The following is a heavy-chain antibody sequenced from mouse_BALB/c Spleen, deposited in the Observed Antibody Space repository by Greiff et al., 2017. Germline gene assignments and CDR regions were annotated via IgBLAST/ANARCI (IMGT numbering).Heavy chain of an antibody. J-gene: IGHJ2*01. CDR2: ISSGGGST. D-gene: IGHD1-2*01. CDR1: GFAFSSYD. V-gene: IGHV5-12-1*01. CDR3: ASLLRPAWFAY. Sequence: EVQGVESGGGLVKPGGSLKLSCAASGFAFSSYDMSWVRQTPEKRLEWVAYISSGGGSTYYPDTVKGRFTISRDNAKNTLYLQMSSLKSEDTAMYYCASLLRPAWFAYWGQGTTLTVSS.